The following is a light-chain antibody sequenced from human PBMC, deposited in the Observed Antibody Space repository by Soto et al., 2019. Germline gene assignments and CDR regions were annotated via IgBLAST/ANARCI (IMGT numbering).Light chain of an antibody. CDR3: QSYDSSLSGYV. Sequence: SVLTQPPSVSGAPGQRVTISCTGSSSNIGAGYDVHWYQQLPGTAPKVLIYGNSNRPSGVPDRFSGSKSGTSASLAITGLQAEDEADYYCQSYDSSLSGYVFGTGTKVTVL. CDR2: GNS. CDR1: SSNIGAGYD. V-gene: IGLV1-40*01. J-gene: IGLJ1*01.